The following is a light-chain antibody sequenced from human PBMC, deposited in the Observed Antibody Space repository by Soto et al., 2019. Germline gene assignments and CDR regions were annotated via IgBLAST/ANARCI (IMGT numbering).Light chain of an antibody. J-gene: IGLJ1*01. CDR3: NAYADSDTYL. CDR1: SSDVGRYHY. Sequence: QSVLTQPPPASGSPGRSVTISCTGTSSDVGRYHYVSCYQHHPAKAPKLIIYDVSQRPSGVPDRFSGSKSGNTASLTLSGLQAEDEADYYCNAYADSDTYLFGPGAKGTVL. CDR2: DVS. V-gene: IGLV2-8*01.